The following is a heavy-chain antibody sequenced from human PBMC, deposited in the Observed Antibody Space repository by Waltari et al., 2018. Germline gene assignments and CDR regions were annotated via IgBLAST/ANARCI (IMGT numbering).Heavy chain of an antibody. CDR2: INTNPANP. CDR3: ARAGRRNPEPIDY. V-gene: IGHV7-4-1*02. J-gene: IGHJ4*02. CDR1: GYTFTSYA. Sequence: QVQLVQSGSELKKPGASVKVSCKASGYTFTSYAMNWVRQAPGQGREWMGWINTNPANPTEAKGFTGRLFFALDTFVSTAYLQISSLKAEDTAVYYCARAGRRNPEPIDYWGQGTLVTVSS. D-gene: IGHD1-1*01.